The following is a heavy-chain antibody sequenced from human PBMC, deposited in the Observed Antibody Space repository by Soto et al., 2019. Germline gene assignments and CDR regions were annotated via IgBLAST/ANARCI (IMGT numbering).Heavy chain of an antibody. D-gene: IGHD4-17*01. CDR1: GFTFSSSD. Sequence: EVQLVESGGGLVQPGGSLRLSCAASGFTFSSSDMHWVRKATGSGLEWVSAIGTAGDTYYPGSVKGRFTISRENAKNSLYLQMNSLRAGDTAVYYCARARYGGYYDYWGQGILVTVSS. CDR2: IGTAGDT. V-gene: IGHV3-13*01. CDR3: ARARYGGYYDY. J-gene: IGHJ4*02.